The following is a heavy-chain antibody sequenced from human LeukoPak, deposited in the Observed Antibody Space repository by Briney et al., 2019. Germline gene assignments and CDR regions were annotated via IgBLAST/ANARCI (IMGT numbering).Heavy chain of an antibody. CDR2: IYTSGST. Sequence: PSETLSLTCTVSGGSISGGGYYWTWIRQPAGKGLEWIGRIYTSGSTNYNPSLKSRVSISVDTSKNQFSLKLSSVTAADTAVYYCARRWVRIRRLDYWGQGTLVTVSS. J-gene: IGHJ4*02. CDR1: GGSISGGGYY. D-gene: IGHD4-17*01. CDR3: ARRWVRIRRLDY. V-gene: IGHV4-61*02.